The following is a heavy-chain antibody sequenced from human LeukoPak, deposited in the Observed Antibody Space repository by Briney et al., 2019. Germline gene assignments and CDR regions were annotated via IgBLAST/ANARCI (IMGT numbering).Heavy chain of an antibody. CDR3: ARDLYCSGGSCYATIYYYYGMDV. Sequence: GSSVKVSCKASGGTFSSYAISWVRQAHGQGLEWMGRIIPILGIANYAQKFQGRVTITADKSTSTAYMELSSLRSEDTAVYYCARDLYCSGGSCYATIYYYYGMDVWGQGTTVTVSS. V-gene: IGHV1-69*04. J-gene: IGHJ6*02. CDR2: IIPILGIA. D-gene: IGHD2-15*01. CDR1: GGTFSSYA.